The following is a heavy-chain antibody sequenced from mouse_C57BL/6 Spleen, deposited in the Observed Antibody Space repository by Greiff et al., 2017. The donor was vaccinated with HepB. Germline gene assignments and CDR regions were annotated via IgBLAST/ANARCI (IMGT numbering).Heavy chain of an antibody. Sequence: EVQLQQSGAELVRPGASVKLSCTASGFNIKDDYMHWVKQRHEQGLEWIGWIDPENGDTEYASKFQGKATITADTSSNTAYLQLSSLTSEDTAVYYCTRAYYYGSSFDYWGQGTTLTVSS. CDR2: IDPENGDT. CDR1: GFNIKDDY. V-gene: IGHV14-4*01. CDR3: TRAYYYGSSFDY. J-gene: IGHJ2*01. D-gene: IGHD1-1*01.